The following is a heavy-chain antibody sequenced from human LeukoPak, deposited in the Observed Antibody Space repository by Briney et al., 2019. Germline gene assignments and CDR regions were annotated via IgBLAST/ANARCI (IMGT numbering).Heavy chain of an antibody. Sequence: ASVKVSCKASGYTFTSYGISWVRQAPGQGLEWMGWISAYNGNTNYAQKFQGRVTITADESTSTAYMELSSLRSEDTAVYYCARGEAIAARRYGSLDYWGQGTLVTVSS. CDR2: ISAYNGNT. D-gene: IGHD6-6*01. CDR3: ARGEAIAARRYGSLDY. CDR1: GYTFTSYG. V-gene: IGHV1-18*01. J-gene: IGHJ4*02.